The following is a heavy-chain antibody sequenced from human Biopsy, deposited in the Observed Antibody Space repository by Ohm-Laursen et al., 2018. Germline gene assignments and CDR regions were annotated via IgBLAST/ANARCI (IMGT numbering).Heavy chain of an antibody. CDR3: ATKLTGYFHH. V-gene: IGHV1-69*06. J-gene: IGHJ1*01. D-gene: IGHD3-9*01. Sequence: SSVKVSCKAPGGTFSNYGVNWVRQAPGQGLEWLGGNIPILGTGNYAQKFQDRVTVAADTTTSTATMELRSLRSDDTAVYYCATKLTGYFHHWGQGTLVIVSS. CDR1: GGTFSNYG. CDR2: NIPILGTG.